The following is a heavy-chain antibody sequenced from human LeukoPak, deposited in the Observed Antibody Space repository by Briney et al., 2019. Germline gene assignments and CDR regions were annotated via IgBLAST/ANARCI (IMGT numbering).Heavy chain of an antibody. V-gene: IGHV4-61*02. D-gene: IGHD3-10*01. J-gene: IGHJ6*03. CDR3: AREDFYGSGSHMEV. CDR2: IYTSGST. Sequence: SQTLSLTCTVSGGSISSGSYYWSWIRQPAGKGLEWIGRIYTSGSTNYNPSLKSRVTISVDTSKNQFSLKLTSVTAADTAVYYCAREDFYGSGSHMEVWGKGTTVTVSS. CDR1: GGSISSGSYY.